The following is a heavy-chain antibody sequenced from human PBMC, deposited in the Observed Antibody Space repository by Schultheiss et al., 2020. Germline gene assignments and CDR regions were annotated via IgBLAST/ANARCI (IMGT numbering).Heavy chain of an antibody. D-gene: IGHD1-26*01. J-gene: IGHJ4*02. CDR1: GGSISSSNW. Sequence: ETLSLTCAVSGGSISSSNWWSWVRQAPGKGLEWVSVIYGGDTYFAGSVKGRFSISRDNSKNTLYLQMNSLRAEDTAVYYCARDRKELLAYYFDYWGQGTLVTVSS. CDR2: IYGGDT. V-gene: IGHV3-66*01. CDR3: ARDRKELLAYYFDY.